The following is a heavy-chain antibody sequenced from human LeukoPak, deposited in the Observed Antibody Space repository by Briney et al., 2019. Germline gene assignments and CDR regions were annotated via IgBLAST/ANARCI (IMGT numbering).Heavy chain of an antibody. CDR2: IYYSGST. CDR3: ASRTHQGVLQHPFQH. V-gene: IGHV4-39*07. J-gene: IGHJ1*01. CDR1: GGSISSSNYY. Sequence: SETLSLTCTVSGGSISSSNYYWGWIRQPPGKGLEWIGSIYYSGSTYYNPSLKSRVTISVDTSKNQFSLKLSSVTAADTAVYYCASRTHQGVLQHPFQHWGQGTLVTVSS. D-gene: IGHD2-15*01.